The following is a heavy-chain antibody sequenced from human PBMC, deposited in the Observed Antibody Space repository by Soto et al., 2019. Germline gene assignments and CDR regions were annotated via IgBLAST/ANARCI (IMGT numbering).Heavy chain of an antibody. CDR2: ISFDGNII. D-gene: IGHD3-9*01. CDR1: DFSFSSYA. CDR3: ARTFDKITYYFDY. Sequence: GGSLRLSCAASDFSFSSYAMHWIRQAPGKGLEWLAVISFDGNIIQYADSVKGRFIISRDNSKNTLYLQMNSLRGDDTAVYYCARTFDKITYYFDYWGQGTLVTVSS. V-gene: IGHV3-30-3*01. J-gene: IGHJ4*02.